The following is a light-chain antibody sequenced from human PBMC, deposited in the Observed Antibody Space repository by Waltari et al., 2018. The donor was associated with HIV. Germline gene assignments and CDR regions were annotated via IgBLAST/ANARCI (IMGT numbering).Light chain of an antibody. Sequence: DIQMTQSPSTLSASVGDRVTITCRASQSISSWLAWFQQKPGKAPNLLISKASNLESGVPSRFSGSGSGTEFTLTISSLQPDDFATYYCQQYNSYPFTFGPGTKLIIK. CDR1: QSISSW. CDR3: QQYNSYPFT. V-gene: IGKV1-5*03. CDR2: KAS. J-gene: IGKJ3*01.